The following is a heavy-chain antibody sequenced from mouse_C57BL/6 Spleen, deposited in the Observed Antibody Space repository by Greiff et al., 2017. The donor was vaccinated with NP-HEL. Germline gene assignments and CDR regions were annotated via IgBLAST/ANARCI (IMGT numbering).Heavy chain of an antibody. CDR3: ARDDRGWFAY. CDR2: ISDGGSYT. V-gene: IGHV5-4*01. CDR1: GFTFSSYA. J-gene: IGHJ3*01. Sequence: EVQLQESGGGLVKPGGSLKLSCAASGFTFSSYAMSWVRQTPEKRLEWVATISDGGSYTYYPDNVKGRFTISRDNAKNNLYLQMSHLKSEDTAMYYCARDDRGWFAYWGQGTLVTVSA.